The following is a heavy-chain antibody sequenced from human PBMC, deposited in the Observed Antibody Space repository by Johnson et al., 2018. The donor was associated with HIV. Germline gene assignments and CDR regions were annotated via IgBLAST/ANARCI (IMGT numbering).Heavy chain of an antibody. D-gene: IGHD6-13*01. CDR3: AREATYSSSWYHDVFDS. Sequence: QMLLVESGGGVVQPGRSLRLSCAASGFTFSSYAMHWVRQAPGKGLEWVAVISYDGSNKYYADSVKGRFTISRDNSKNTLDLQMNSLRAEDTAVYYCAREATYSSSWYHDVFDSWGQGTMVTVSS. CDR1: GFTFSSYA. CDR2: ISYDGSNK. J-gene: IGHJ3*02. V-gene: IGHV3-30-3*01.